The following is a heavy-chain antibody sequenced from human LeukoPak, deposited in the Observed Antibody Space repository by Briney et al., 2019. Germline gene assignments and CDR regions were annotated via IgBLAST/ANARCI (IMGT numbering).Heavy chain of an antibody. CDR3: ARGRDGYNPFDY. J-gene: IGHJ4*02. Sequence: GGSPRLSCAASGLTISSYAMSWVRQAPGKGLQWVSTISGSGGSTYYADSVKDRFTISRDNSKNTRYLQMNSLRAEDTAVYYCARGRDGYNPFDYWGQGTLVTVSS. D-gene: IGHD5-24*01. V-gene: IGHV3-23*01. CDR1: GLTISSYA. CDR2: ISGSGGST.